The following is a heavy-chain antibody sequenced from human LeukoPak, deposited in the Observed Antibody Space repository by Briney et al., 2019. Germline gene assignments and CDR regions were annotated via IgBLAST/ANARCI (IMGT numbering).Heavy chain of an antibody. J-gene: IGHJ4*02. CDR2: INHSGST. CDR1: GGSFSGYY. V-gene: IGHV4-34*01. Sequence: SETLSLTCAVYGGSFSGYYWSWIRQPPGKGLEWIGEINHSGSTNYNPSLKSRVSISVDTSKNQFSLKLSSVTAADTAVYYCARVLTDYRIAAAGGFDYWGQGTLVNVSS. CDR3: ARVLTDYRIAAAGGFDY. D-gene: IGHD6-13*01.